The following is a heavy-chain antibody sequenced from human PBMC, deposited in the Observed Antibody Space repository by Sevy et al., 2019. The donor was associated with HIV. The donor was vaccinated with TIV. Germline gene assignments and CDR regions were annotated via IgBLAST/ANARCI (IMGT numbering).Heavy chain of an antibody. V-gene: IGHV3-74*01. CDR1: GFTFSSYW. CDR2: ISSDGSST. D-gene: IGHD6-6*01. J-gene: IGHJ4*02. CDR3: ARDVRAARDFDY. Sequence: GGSLRLSCAASGFTFSSYWMHWVRHAPGKGLVWVSRISSDGSSTSYADSVRGRFTISRDIAKNTLYLQMNSLRAEDTAVYYCARDVRAARDFDYWGQGTLVTVSS.